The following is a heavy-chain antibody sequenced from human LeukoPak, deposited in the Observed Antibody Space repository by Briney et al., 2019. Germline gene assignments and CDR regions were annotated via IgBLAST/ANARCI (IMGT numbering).Heavy chain of an antibody. Sequence: SETLSLTCTVSGVSFNSYYWSWIRQSPGKGLEWIGYIYYSGRTNYNPSLKSRATISVDTSNNQSSLNLNSVIAADTAVYYCARSHRRGDTGYDRVGFDSWGQGTLVTVSS. CDR3: ARSHRRGDTGYDRVGFDS. D-gene: IGHD5-12*01. CDR2: IYYSGRT. J-gene: IGHJ4*02. V-gene: IGHV4-59*01. CDR1: GVSFNSYY.